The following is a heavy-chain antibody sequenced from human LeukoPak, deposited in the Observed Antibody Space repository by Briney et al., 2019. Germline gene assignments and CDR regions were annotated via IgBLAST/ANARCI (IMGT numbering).Heavy chain of an antibody. Sequence: GRSLRLSCAASGFTFSSYAMHWVRQAPGKGLEWVAVISYDGSNKYYADSVKGRFTISRDNSKNTLYLQMNSLRAEDTAVYYCARDYGDSFDYWGQGTLDTVSS. D-gene: IGHD4-17*01. CDR2: ISYDGSNK. V-gene: IGHV3-30-3*01. J-gene: IGHJ4*02. CDR3: ARDYGDSFDY. CDR1: GFTFSSYA.